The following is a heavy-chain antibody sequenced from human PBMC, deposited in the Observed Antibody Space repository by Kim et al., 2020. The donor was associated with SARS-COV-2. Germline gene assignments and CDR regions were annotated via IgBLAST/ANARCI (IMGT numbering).Heavy chain of an antibody. V-gene: IGHV2-70*17. CDR1: GFSLTTRGMC. J-gene: IGHJ4*02. Sequence: SGPTLVKPTQTLTLTCTFSGFSLTTRGMCVSWIRQPPGKALEWLARIDWDDDRFYSTSMKTRLTISSDTSKNQVALSMTDMDPVDTGTYYCARVRCDCCSSSCQAAYFDYWGQGALVTVSS. CDR3: ARVRCDCCSSSCQAAYFDY. CDR2: IDWDDDR. D-gene: IGHD2-2*01.